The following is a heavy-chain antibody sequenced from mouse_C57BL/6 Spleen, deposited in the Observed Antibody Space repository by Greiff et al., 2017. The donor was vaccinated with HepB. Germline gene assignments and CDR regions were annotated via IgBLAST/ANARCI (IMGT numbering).Heavy chain of an antibody. V-gene: IGHV5-9-1*02. CDR3: TRVDYGYPFAY. Sequence: EVKLMESGEGLVKPGGSLKLSCAASGFTFSSYAMSWVRQTPEKRLEWVAYISSGGDYIYYADTVKGRFTISRDNARNTLYLQMSSLKSEDTAMYYCTRVDYGYPFAYWGQGTLVTVSA. CDR1: GFTFSSYA. D-gene: IGHD2-2*01. CDR2: ISSGGDYI. J-gene: IGHJ3*01.